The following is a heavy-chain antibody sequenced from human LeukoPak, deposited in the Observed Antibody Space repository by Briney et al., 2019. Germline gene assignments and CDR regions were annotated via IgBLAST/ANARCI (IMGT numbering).Heavy chain of an antibody. V-gene: IGHV3-30*03. CDR3: ATPSYGGNSFGAFDI. D-gene: IGHD4-23*01. CDR2: ISYDGSNK. J-gene: IGHJ3*02. Sequence: GGSLRLSCAASGFTFSSYGMHWVRQAPGKGLEWVAVISYDGSNKYYADSVKGRFTISRDNSKNTLYLQMNSLRAEDTAVYYCATPSYGGNSFGAFDIWGQGTMVTVSS. CDR1: GFTFSSYG.